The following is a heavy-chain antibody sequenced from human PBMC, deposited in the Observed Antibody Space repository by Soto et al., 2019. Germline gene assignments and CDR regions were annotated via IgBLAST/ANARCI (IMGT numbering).Heavy chain of an antibody. V-gene: IGHV3-23*01. Sequence: EVQLLESGGGLVQPGGSLRLSCAASGFTFSSYAMSWVRQAPGKGLEWVSAISGSGGSTYYADSVKGRFTISRDNSKDPLYLQMNSLSAEDTAVYYCAKQTLGYCTNGVCNWFDPWGQGTLVTVSS. J-gene: IGHJ5*02. CDR2: ISGSGGST. CDR3: AKQTLGYCTNGVCNWFDP. CDR1: GFTFSSYA. D-gene: IGHD2-8*01.